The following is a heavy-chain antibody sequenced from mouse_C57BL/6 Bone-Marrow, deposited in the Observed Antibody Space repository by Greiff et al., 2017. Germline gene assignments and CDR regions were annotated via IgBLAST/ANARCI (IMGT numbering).Heavy chain of an antibody. J-gene: IGHJ2*01. CDR3: ARVGDY. CDR1: GFTFSSYA. Sequence: DVKLQESGRGLVKPGGSLKLSCAASGFTFSSYAMSWVRQTPEKRLEWVATISDGGSYTYYPDNVKGRFTISRDNAKNNLYLQMSHLKSEDTAMYYCARVGDYWGQGTTLTVSS. CDR2: ISDGGSYT. V-gene: IGHV5-4*03.